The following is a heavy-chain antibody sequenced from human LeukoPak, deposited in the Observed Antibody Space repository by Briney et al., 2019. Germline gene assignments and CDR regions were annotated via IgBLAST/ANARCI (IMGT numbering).Heavy chain of an antibody. CDR3: ARQQISFFGVVQNWFDP. D-gene: IGHD3-3*01. CDR2: INHSGGA. V-gene: IGHV4-39*01. J-gene: IGHJ5*02. CDR1: GGSVSSPSYY. Sequence: TSETLSLTCTVSGGSVSSPSYYWTWIRQPPGKGLEWIGEINHSGGANYNPSLKSRVTISIDTSKNQFFLTLRSVTAADTAVYYCARQQISFFGVVQNWFDPWGQGTLVTVSS.